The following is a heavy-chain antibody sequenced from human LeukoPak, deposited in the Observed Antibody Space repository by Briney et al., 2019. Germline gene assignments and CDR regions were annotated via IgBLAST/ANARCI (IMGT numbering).Heavy chain of an antibody. J-gene: IGHJ4*02. CDR3: AEDFGYGDYLYYFDY. CDR1: GFTFSSYA. V-gene: IGHV3-23*01. D-gene: IGHD4-17*01. CDR2: ISGSGGST. Sequence: GGSLRLSCAASGFTFSSYAMSWVRQAPGKGLEWVSAISGSGGSTYYADSVKGRFTISRDNSKNTLYLQMNSLRAEDTAVYYCAEDFGYGDYLYYFDYWGQGTLVTVSS.